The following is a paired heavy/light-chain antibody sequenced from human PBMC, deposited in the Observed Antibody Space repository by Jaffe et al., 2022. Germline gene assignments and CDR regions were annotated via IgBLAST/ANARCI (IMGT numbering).Heavy chain of an antibody. V-gene: IGHV4-4*02. J-gene: IGHJ5*02. D-gene: IGHD2-2*01. CDR3: ATNGDCGSGNCYVGWFDP. Sequence: QAQLQESGPGLVKPSGTLSLTCGVSGDSKWWSWIRQPPGKGLEWIGEIYDSGNINYNPSLKSRVTISVDKPKNQLSLKLSSVTAADTAVYYCATNGDCGSGNCYVGWFDPWGQGTLVTVSS. CDR2: IYDSGNI. CDR1: GDSKW.
Light chain of an antibody. J-gene: IGKJ2*01. CDR3: QQSYSTPQT. V-gene: IGKV1-39*01. Sequence: DIQMTQSPSSLSASVGDRVTITCRASQNINSYLNWYQQKPGKAPKLLIYAASTLQSGVPSRFCGSGSGTDFTLTISSLQPEDFATYYCQQSYSTPQTFGQGTNLEIK. CDR1: QNINSY. CDR2: AAS.